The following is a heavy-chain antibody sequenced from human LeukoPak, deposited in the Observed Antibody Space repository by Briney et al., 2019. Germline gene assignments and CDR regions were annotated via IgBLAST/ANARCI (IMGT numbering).Heavy chain of an antibody. Sequence: ASVKVSCKASGYTFTNYYMHWVRQAPGQGLEWMGIINPSGGTTTYAQKFQGRVTMTRDTSTSTVYMEVSSLRSEDTAVYYCAREYGSTTDHAFDIWGQGTMVTVSS. D-gene: IGHD1-1*01. CDR3: AREYGSTTDHAFDI. CDR1: GYTFTNYY. V-gene: IGHV1-46*01. CDR2: INPSGGTT. J-gene: IGHJ3*02.